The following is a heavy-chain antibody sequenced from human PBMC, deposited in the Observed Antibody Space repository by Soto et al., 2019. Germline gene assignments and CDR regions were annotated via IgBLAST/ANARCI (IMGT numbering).Heavy chain of an antibody. CDR3: AHAYGGRSLY. V-gene: IGHV2-5*02. CDR1: GFSLTTDRVG. D-gene: IGHD1-26*01. J-gene: IGHJ4*02. Sequence: QITLKESGPTLVKPTQTLTLTCTFSGFSLTTDRVGVGWIRQPPGEALEWLAVIYWDDSKTYRPSLESRLTITKDTSKNQVALTMTNMAPLDTATYYCAHAYGGRSLYWGQGTLVTVSS. CDR2: IYWDDSK.